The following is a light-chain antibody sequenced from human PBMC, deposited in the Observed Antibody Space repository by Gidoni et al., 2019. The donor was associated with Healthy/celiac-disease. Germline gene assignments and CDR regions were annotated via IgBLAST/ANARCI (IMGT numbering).Light chain of an antibody. J-gene: IGKJ4*01. CDR1: QSVSSY. CDR3: QQRSNWPQLT. V-gene: IGKV3-11*01. Sequence: EIVLTQAPATLSLSPGERATLSCSASQSVSSYLAWYQQKPGQAPRLLIYDASNSATGIPARFSGSGSGTDFTLTISGLEPEDFAVYYCQQRSNWPQLTFGGGTKVEIK. CDR2: DAS.